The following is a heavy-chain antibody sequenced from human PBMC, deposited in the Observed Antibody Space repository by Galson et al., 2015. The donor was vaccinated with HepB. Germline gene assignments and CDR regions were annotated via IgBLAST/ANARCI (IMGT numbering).Heavy chain of an antibody. J-gene: IGHJ5*02. V-gene: IGHV1-69*05. CDR2: IIPIFGTA. CDR1: GGTFSSYA. Sequence: SVKVSCKASGGTFSSYAISWVRQAPGQGLEWMGGIIPIFGTANYAQKLQGRVTMTTGTSTSTAYMELRSLRSDDTAVYYCARDLYDILTGYSPGWFDPWGQGTLVTVSS. D-gene: IGHD3-9*01. CDR3: ARDLYDILTGYSPGWFDP.